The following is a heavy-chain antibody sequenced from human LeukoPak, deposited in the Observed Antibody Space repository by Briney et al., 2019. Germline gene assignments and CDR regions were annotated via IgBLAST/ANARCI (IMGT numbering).Heavy chain of an antibody. D-gene: IGHD5-12*01. J-gene: IGHJ6*02. Sequence: PGGCLRHSPATPGFTFSSYNMNWVRQAPGKRLEWVSSISSSSTYIYYADSVKGRFTISRDNAKNSLYLQMNSLRAEDTAVYYCPRSGYSGYDPYYYYYYGMDVWGQGTTVTVSS. CDR3: PRSGYSGYDPYYYYYYGMDV. CDR1: GFTFSSYN. V-gene: IGHV3-21*01. CDR2: ISSSSTYI.